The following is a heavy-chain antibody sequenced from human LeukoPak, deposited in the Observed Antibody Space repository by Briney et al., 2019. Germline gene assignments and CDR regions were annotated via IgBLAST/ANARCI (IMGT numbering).Heavy chain of an antibody. Sequence: GESLKISCKGSGYSFTSYWIGWVRQMPGKGLEWMGIIYPGDSDTRYSPSFQGQVTISADKSISTAYLQWSSLKASDTAMYYCARVPLVYYDSSGYLDYWGQGTLVTVSS. D-gene: IGHD3-22*01. CDR1: GYSFTSYW. V-gene: IGHV5-51*01. CDR2: IYPGDSDT. CDR3: ARVPLVYYDSSGYLDY. J-gene: IGHJ4*02.